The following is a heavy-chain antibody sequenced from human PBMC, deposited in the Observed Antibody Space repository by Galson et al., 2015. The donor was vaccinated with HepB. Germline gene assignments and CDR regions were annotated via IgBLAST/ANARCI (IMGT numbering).Heavy chain of an antibody. J-gene: IGHJ4*02. D-gene: IGHD6-25*01. V-gene: IGHV3-21*01. Sequence: SLRLSCAASGFTFSSYSLNWVRQAPAKGLEWVSCISGSSSYKYYADSVKGRFTISRDNSKNTLYLQMNSLRAEDTAVYYCATQRSPSLFDYWGQGTLVTVSS. CDR3: ATQRSPSLFDY. CDR1: GFTFSSYS. CDR2: ISGSSSYK.